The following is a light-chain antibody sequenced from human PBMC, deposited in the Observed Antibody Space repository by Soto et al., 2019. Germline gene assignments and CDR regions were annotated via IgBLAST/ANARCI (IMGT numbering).Light chain of an antibody. CDR2: GAS. V-gene: IGKV3-20*01. Sequence: EIVLTQSPGTLSLSPGEGATLSCRASQSLSSFYLAWYQQKPGQAPRLLIYGASNRATCIPDRFSGSGSGRDFTLTISRLDHEDFAEAYCQQYGSSTQTFGQGTKVEMK. J-gene: IGKJ1*01. CDR3: QQYGSSTQT. CDR1: QSLSSFY.